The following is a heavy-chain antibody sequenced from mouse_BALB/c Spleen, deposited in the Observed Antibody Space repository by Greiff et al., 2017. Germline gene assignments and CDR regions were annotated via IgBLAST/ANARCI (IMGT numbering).Heavy chain of an antibody. CDR2: IHYSGST. J-gene: IGHJ1*01. V-gene: IGHV3-1*02. D-gene: IGHD1-1*01. CDR3: VRSYYGSSPYWYFDV. CDR1: GYSITSGYS. Sequence: DVQLVESGPGLVKPSQSLSLTCTVTGYSITSGYSWHWIRQFPGNKLEWMGYIHYSGSTNYNPSLKSRISITRDTSKNQFFLQLNSVTTEDTATYYCVRSYYGSSPYWYFDVWGAGTTVTVSS.